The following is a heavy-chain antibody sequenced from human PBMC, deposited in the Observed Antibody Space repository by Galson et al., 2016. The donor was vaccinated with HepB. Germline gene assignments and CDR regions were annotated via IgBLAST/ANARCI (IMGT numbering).Heavy chain of an antibody. V-gene: IGHV3-23*01. CDR2: ISGSGDDA. D-gene: IGHD4-11*01. CDR3: SKDADESNYGLFDY. J-gene: IGHJ4*02. CDR1: EFSFSNYA. Sequence: SLRLSCAASEFSFSNYAMSWVRLVPGKGLEWVSAISGSGDDAEYADSVKGRFTTSRDNSQNTVYLQMDSLRAEDTATYYCSKDADESNYGLFDYWGQGTLVTVSS.